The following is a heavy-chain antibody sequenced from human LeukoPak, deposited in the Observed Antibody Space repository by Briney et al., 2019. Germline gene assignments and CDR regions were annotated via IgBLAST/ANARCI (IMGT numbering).Heavy chain of an antibody. CDR3: ARAGWIQLWCYFDY. CDR2: IYSGGST. V-gene: IGHV3-53*01. CDR1: GFTASSNY. D-gene: IGHD5-18*01. Sequence: PGGSLRLSCAASGFTASSNYMSWVRQAPGKGLEWVSVIYSGGSTYYADSVKGRFTISRDNSKNTLYLQMNSLRAEDTAVYYCARAGWIQLWCYFDYWGQGTLVTVSS. J-gene: IGHJ4*02.